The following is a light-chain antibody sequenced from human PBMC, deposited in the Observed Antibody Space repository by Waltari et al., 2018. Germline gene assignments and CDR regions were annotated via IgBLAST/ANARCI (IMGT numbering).Light chain of an antibody. CDR3: QQRRDWPLT. Sequence: DIVLTQSPDILSLSPGERDSLSCRASQSVTNYLAWYQQKPGQAPRLLIYDTSNRATGIPARFSGSGFGTDFTLTISSLEPEDFAIYYCQQRRDWPLTFGGGTKVEIK. CDR2: DTS. CDR1: QSVTNY. J-gene: IGKJ4*01. V-gene: IGKV3-11*01.